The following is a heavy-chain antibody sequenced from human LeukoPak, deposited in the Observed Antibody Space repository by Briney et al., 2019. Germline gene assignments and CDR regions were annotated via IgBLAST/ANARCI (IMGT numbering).Heavy chain of an antibody. V-gene: IGHV4-4*02. Sequence: PSGTLSLTCAVSGGSIMTTNWWRWVRQPPGKGLEWIGEVHLNGATNYNPSLESRVSMSIDTSKNQMSLKLTSVTAADTAIYYCTRESGAFSPFGFWGQGTLVTVSS. CDR3: TRESGAFSPFGF. CDR2: VHLNGAT. CDR1: GGSIMTTNW. D-gene: IGHD1-26*01. J-gene: IGHJ4*02.